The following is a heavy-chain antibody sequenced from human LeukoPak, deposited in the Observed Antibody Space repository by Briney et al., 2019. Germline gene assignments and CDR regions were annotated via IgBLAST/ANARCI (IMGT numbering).Heavy chain of an antibody. J-gene: IGHJ4*02. CDR2: ISGGGSTT. V-gene: IGHV3-23*01. Sequence: PGGSLRLSCVVSGFTFSNYAMSWVRQAPGKGLEWVPVISGGGSTTYYADSVKGRFTISRDNSKNTLYLQMNGLRADDTAIYYCAKVSIAAADTLRNYDYWGQGTLVTVSS. D-gene: IGHD6-13*01. CDR1: GFTFSNYA. CDR3: AKVSIAAADTLRNYDY.